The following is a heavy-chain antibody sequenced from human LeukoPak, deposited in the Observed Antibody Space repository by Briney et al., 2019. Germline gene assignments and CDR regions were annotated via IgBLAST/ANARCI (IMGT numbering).Heavy chain of an antibody. CDR3: AKVVGYGAFDI. J-gene: IGHJ3*02. CDR2: ISYDGSNE. Sequence: GRSLRLSCAASGFTFSSYVMHWVRQAPGKGLEWVAIISYDGSNEYYADSVKGRFTISRDNSKNTLYLQMNSLRAEDTAVYYCAKVVGYGAFDIWGQGTMVTVSS. CDR1: GFTFSSYV. V-gene: IGHV3-30*04. D-gene: IGHD1-26*01.